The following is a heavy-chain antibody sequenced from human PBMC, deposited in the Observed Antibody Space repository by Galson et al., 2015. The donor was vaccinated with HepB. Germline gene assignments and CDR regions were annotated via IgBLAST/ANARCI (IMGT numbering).Heavy chain of an antibody. J-gene: IGHJ3*02. CDR2: IFPFDSDT. Sequence: QSGAEVKKPGESLKIPCRGSGYSFTSYWIAWVRQMPGKGLEWMGIIFPFDSDTTYSPAFEGQVTISADKSISTAYLQWSSLKASDTAMYYCARRDSKNAFDIWGQGAMVTVSS. CDR1: GYSFTSYW. V-gene: IGHV5-51*01. CDR3: ARRDSKNAFDI.